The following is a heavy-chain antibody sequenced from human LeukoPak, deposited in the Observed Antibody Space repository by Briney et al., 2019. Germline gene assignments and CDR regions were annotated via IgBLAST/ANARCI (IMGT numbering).Heavy chain of an antibody. CDR1: RYSFDSYA. J-gene: IGHJ4*02. CDR3: AKRYGDSTGWFFDF. Sequence: PGGSLRLSCEGSRYSFDSYAMTWARQAPGKGLEWVSSINGGGDITYYAESVKGRFTVSRDNSKNTLFLQMNSLRAEDTAVFYCAKRYGDSTGWFFDFWGQGSLVTVSS. CDR2: INGGGDIT. D-gene: IGHD6-13*01. V-gene: IGHV3-23*01.